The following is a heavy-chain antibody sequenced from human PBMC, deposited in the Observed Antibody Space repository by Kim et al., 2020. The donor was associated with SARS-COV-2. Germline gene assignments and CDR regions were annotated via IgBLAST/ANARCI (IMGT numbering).Heavy chain of an antibody. V-gene: IGHV3-33*01. D-gene: IGHD6-19*01. CDR1: GFTFSSYG. J-gene: IGHJ4*02. CDR2: IWYDGSNK. Sequence: GGSLRLSCAASGFTFSSYGMHWVRQAPGKGLEWVAVIWYDGSNKYYADSVKGRFNISRDNSKNTLYLQMNSLRAEDTAVYYCARETTRWGIAVAGTGLDDYWGQGTLVTVSS. CDR3: ARETTRWGIAVAGTGLDDY.